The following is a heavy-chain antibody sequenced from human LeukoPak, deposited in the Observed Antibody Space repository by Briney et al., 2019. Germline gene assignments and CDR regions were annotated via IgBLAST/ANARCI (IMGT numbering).Heavy chain of an antibody. Sequence: SETLSLTCAVYGGSFSGYYWSWIRQPPGKGLEWIGYIYYSGSTYYNPSLKSRVTISVDTSKNQFSLKLSSVTAADTAVYYCAREGSAAVDYWGQGTLVTVSS. D-gene: IGHD6-13*01. CDR2: IYYSGST. V-gene: IGHV4-30-4*08. CDR1: GGSFSGYY. J-gene: IGHJ4*02. CDR3: AREGSAAVDY.